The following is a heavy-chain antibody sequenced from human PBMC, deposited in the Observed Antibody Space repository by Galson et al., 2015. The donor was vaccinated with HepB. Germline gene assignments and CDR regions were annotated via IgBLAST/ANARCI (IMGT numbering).Heavy chain of an antibody. V-gene: IGHV3-73*01. Sequence: SLRLSCATSGFTFSGSAIHWVRQASGRGLEWVGRIGSKADSYATAYTASVKGRFTISRDDSRNTAFLQMNRVKTEDTAVYYCIRMGNIAGYSSSWGQGTLVTVSS. CDR2: IGSKADSYAT. CDR3: IRMGNIAGYSSS. J-gene: IGHJ4*02. CDR1: GFTFSGSA. D-gene: IGHD6-13*01.